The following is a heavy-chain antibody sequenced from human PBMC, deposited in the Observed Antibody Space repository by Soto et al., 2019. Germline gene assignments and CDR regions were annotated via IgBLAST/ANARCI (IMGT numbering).Heavy chain of an antibody. CDR2: IIPIFGTA. V-gene: IGHV1-69*13. CDR1: GGTFSSYA. D-gene: IGHD2-15*01. Sequence: SVKVSCKASGGTFSSYAISWVRQAPGQGLEWMGGIIPIFGTANYAQKFQGRVTITADESRSTAYMELSSLRSEDTAVYYCARDRSVVVVAAPTYYYYGMDVWGQGTTVTVSS. J-gene: IGHJ6*02. CDR3: ARDRSVVVVAAPTYYYYGMDV.